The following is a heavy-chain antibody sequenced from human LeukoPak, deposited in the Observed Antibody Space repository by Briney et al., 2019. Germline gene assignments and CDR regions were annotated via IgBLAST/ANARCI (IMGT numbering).Heavy chain of an antibody. J-gene: IGHJ4*02. CDR1: GFTFSTYP. Sequence: PGGSLRLSCSASGFTFSTYPVHWVRQAPGKGLEYVSAISGNGGTTYYADSVKGRFIISRDNSKNTLYLQMSSLRAEDTAIYYCVRYNTGWYYYWGQGTLVTVSS. V-gene: IGHV3-64D*06. CDR2: ISGNGGTT. D-gene: IGHD6-19*01. CDR3: VRYNTGWYYY.